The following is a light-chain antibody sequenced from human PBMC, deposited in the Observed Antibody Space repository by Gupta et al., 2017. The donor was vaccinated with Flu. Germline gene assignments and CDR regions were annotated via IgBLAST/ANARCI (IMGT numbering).Light chain of an antibody. CDR3: HVWDGDTEQCC. CDR2: DDR. V-gene: IGLV3-21*02. J-gene: IGLJ1*01. Sequence: SYVLTQSPSVSVARGQTARITCGGDNIRSKSVHWYQQKPGQAPVLVVHDDRDRPSGIPERFSGSNSARTATLTISRVETGDEADYDCHVWDGDTEQCCFGTGTKVTVL. CDR1: NIRSKS.